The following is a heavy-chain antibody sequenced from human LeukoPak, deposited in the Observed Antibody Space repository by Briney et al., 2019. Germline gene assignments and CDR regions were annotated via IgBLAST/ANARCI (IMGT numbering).Heavy chain of an antibody. CDR2: INPNSGGT. J-gene: IGHJ6*02. CDR1: GYTFTGYY. Sequence: ASVNVSCKASGYTFTGYYMHWVRQAPGQGLEWMGWINPNSGGTNYAQKFQGRVTMTRDTSISTAYMELSRLRSEDTAVYYCARDARNYDILTGYWSYGMDVWGQGTTVTVSS. D-gene: IGHD3-9*01. V-gene: IGHV1-2*02. CDR3: ARDARNYDILTGYWSYGMDV.